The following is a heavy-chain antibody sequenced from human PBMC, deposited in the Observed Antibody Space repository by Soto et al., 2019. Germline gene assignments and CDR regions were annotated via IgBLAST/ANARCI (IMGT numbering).Heavy chain of an antibody. CDR1: GGSVSSGSYY. CDR2: IYYSGST. Sequence: SETLSLTCTVSGGSVSSGSYYWSWIRQPPGKGLEWIGYIYYSGSTNYNPSLKSRVTISVDTSKNQFSLKLSSVTAADTAVYYCARVSESSDLYYYDSSGYYGVKSKAFDIWGQGTMVTVSS. CDR3: ARVSESSDLYYYDSSGYYGVKSKAFDI. V-gene: IGHV4-61*01. D-gene: IGHD3-22*01. J-gene: IGHJ3*02.